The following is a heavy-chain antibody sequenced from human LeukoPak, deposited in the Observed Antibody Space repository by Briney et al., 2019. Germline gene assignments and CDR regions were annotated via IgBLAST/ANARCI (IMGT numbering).Heavy chain of an antibody. CDR1: GYSISSGYY. CDR2: IYHSGST. D-gene: IGHD6-13*01. V-gene: IGHV4-38-2*02. Sequence: SETLSLTCTVSGYSISSGYYWGWIRQPPGKGLEWIGSIYHSGSTYYNPSLKSRVTISVDTSKNQFSLKLSSVTAADTAVYYCARWGIAAAGSWNWFDPWGQGTLVTVSS. CDR3: ARWGIAAAGSWNWFDP. J-gene: IGHJ5*02.